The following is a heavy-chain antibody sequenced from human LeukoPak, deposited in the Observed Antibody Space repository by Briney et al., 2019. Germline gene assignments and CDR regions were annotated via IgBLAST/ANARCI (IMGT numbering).Heavy chain of an antibody. CDR1: GYSFTSYW. Sequence: GESLKISCKGSGYSFTSYWIGWVRQMPGKGLEWMGIIYPGDSDTRYSPSFQGQVTISADKSISTAYLQWSSLKASDTAMYYCARSWPNYCGGDCSLGGYFDYWGQGTLVTVSS. CDR3: ARSWPNYCGGDCSLGGYFDY. D-gene: IGHD2-21*02. CDR2: IYPGDSDT. J-gene: IGHJ4*02. V-gene: IGHV5-51*01.